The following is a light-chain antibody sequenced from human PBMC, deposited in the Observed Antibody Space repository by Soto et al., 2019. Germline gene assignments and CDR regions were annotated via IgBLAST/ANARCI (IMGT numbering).Light chain of an antibody. CDR3: SSYTGSTSLVYV. V-gene: IGLV2-14*03. Sequence: QSALTQPASLSGSPGQSISISCTGTSRDVGRYNFVSWYQQRPGKAPKLIIYDVANRPSGISNRFSGSKSGNTASLTISGLQAEDEADYYCSSYTGSTSLVYVFGTGTKLTVL. CDR2: DVA. CDR1: SRDVGRYNF. J-gene: IGLJ1*01.